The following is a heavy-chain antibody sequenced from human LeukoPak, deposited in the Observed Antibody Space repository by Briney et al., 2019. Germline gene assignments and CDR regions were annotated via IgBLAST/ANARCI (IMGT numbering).Heavy chain of an antibody. CDR3: ARRGRYCSSTSCYYMGWFDP. D-gene: IGHD2-2*01. V-gene: IGHV4-61*02. Sequence: SETLSLTCTVSGGSISSGSYYWSWIRQPAGKGLEWIGRIYTSGSTNYNPSLKSRVTISVDTSKNQFSLKLSSVTAADTAVYYCARRGRYCSSTSCYYMGWFDPWGQGTLVTVSS. J-gene: IGHJ5*02. CDR2: IYTSGST. CDR1: GGSISSGSYY.